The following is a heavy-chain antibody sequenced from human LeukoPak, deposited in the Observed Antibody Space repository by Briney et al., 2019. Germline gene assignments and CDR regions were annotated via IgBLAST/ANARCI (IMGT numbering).Heavy chain of an antibody. CDR3: ARVETMVRGVIRAFDI. CDR1: GFTFSTYA. V-gene: IGHV3-30*04. Sequence: GGSLRLSCAASGFTFSTYAMAWVRQAPGKGLEWVAVISYDGSNKYYADSVKGRFTISRDNSKNTLYLQMNSLRAEDTAVYYCARVETMVRGVIRAFDIWGQGTMVTVSS. CDR2: ISYDGSNK. D-gene: IGHD3-10*01. J-gene: IGHJ3*02.